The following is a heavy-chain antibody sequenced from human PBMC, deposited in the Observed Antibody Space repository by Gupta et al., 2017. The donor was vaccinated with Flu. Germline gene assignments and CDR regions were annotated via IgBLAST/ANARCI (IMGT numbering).Heavy chain of an antibody. CDR2: IYWNDDK. V-gene: IGHV2-5*01. J-gene: IGHJ5*02. Sequence: QITLKESGPTLVKPTQTLTLTCTFSGFSLSTSGVGVGWIRQPPGKALEWLALIYWNDDKRYSPSLKSRLTITKDTSKNQVVLTMTNMDPVDTATYYCAHRLWGSSRQEPFDPWGQGTLVTVSS. D-gene: IGHD6-13*01. CDR1: GFSLSTSGVG. CDR3: AHRLWGSSRQEPFDP.